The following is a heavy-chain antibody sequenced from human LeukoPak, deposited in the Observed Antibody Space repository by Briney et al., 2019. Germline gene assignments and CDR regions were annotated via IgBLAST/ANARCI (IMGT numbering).Heavy chain of an antibody. D-gene: IGHD3-10*01. V-gene: IGHV1-2*02. CDR1: GYTFTGYY. Sequence: GASVKVSCKASGYTFTGYYMHWVRQAPGQGLAWMGWINPNSGGTNYAQKFQGRVTMTRDTSISTAYMELSRLRSDDTAVYYCARHGAYYSYYYYMDVWGKGTTVTVSS. CDR3: ARHGAYYSYYYYMDV. CDR2: INPNSGGT. J-gene: IGHJ6*03.